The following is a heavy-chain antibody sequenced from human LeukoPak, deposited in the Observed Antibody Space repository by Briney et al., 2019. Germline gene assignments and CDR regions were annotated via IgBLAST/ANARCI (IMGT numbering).Heavy chain of an antibody. CDR1: GFTFSNVW. J-gene: IGHJ4*02. D-gene: IGHD2-15*01. CDR2: IRRKTDGETT. CDR3: VTDLVVKGYFDY. Sequence: GGSLRLSCAASGFTFSNVWMSWVRQVPGKGLEWVGRIRRKTDGETTDHAAPVKGRFTISRDDSKNTLYLQMNSLKTEDTAVYYCVTDLVVKGYFDYWGQGALVTVSS. V-gene: IGHV3-15*01.